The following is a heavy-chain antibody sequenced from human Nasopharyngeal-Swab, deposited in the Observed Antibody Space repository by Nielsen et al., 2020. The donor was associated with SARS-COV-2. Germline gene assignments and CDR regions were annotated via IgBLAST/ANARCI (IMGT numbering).Heavy chain of an antibody. CDR3: TKNTPMVDTYSYYMDV. D-gene: IGHD3-10*01. CDR2: IGAAGNK. CDR1: GFTFSSYS. V-gene: IGHV3-23*01. J-gene: IGHJ6*03. Sequence: GGSLRLSCAASGFTFSSYSMNWVRQAPGMGLEWVSVIGAAGNKIYADSVKGRFTISRDRSKNTLYLQMNSLTVEDTAVYYCTKNTPMVDTYSYYMDVWGEGATVTVSS.